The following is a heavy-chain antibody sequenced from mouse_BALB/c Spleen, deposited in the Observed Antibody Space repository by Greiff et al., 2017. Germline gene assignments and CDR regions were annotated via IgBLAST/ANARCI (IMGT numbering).Heavy chain of an antibody. D-gene: IGHD2-4*01. CDR2: ILPGSGST. Sequence: QVQLQQSGAELMKPGASVKISCKATGYTFSSYWIEWVKQRPGHGLEWIGEILPGSGSTNYNEKFKGKATFTADTSSNTAYMQLSSLTSEDSAVYYCARYDYEGYYAMDYWGQGTSVTVSS. CDR1: GYTFSSYW. J-gene: IGHJ4*01. V-gene: IGHV1-9*01. CDR3: ARYDYEGYYAMDY.